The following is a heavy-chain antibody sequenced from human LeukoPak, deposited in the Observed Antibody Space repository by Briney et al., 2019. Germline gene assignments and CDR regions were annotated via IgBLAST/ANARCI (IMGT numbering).Heavy chain of an antibody. D-gene: IGHD1-26*01. J-gene: IGHJ3*01. CDR3: TTWDGVD. V-gene: IGHV3-15*01. CDR1: ASTYSNAF. Sequence: PGGSFRLSCAAPASTYSNAFMIWARQAPGKGLEWLGHIKSKSDGGTTDCAAPFKGRFTISRDDSKNTLYLQMNSLKTEDTAVYYCTTWDGVDWGQGTMVTVSS. CDR2: IKSKSDGGTT.